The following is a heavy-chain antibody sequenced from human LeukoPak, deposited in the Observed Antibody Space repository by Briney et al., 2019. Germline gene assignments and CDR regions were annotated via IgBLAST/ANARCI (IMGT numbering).Heavy chain of an antibody. CDR1: GYSISSGYY. J-gene: IGHJ5*02. Sequence: SETLSLTCTISGYSISSGYYWGWIRQPPGKGLEWIGSIYHSGITYYNPSLKSRVTISVDTSKNQFSLKLSSVTAADTAVYYCARLFLTNTVHNWFDPWGQGTLVTVSS. CDR3: ARLFLTNTVHNWFDP. D-gene: IGHD2-21*01. CDR2: IYHSGIT. V-gene: IGHV4-38-2*02.